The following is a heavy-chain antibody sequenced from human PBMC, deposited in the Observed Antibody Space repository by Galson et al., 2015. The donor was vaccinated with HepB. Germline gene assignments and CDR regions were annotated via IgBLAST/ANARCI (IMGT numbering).Heavy chain of an antibody. CDR1: GYSFTSYW. D-gene: IGHD5-12*01. V-gene: IGHV5-10-1*01. CDR2: IDPSDSYT. Sequence: QSGAEVKKPGESLRISCKGSGYSFTSYWISWVRQMPGKGLEWMGRIDPSDSYTNYSPSFQGHVTISADKSISTAYLQWSSLKASDTAMYYCATLYGQPDEVATSFDYWGQGTLVTVSS. CDR3: ATLYGQPDEVATSFDY. J-gene: IGHJ4*02.